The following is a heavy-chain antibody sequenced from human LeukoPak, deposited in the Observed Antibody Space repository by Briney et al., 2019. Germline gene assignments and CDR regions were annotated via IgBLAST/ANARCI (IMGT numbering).Heavy chain of an antibody. CDR2: IWYDGSNK. J-gene: IGHJ4*02. Sequence: GRSLRLSCAASGFTFSSYGMHWVRQAPGKGLEWVAVIWYDGSNKYYADSVKGRFTIPRDNFKNTLYLQMNSLRAEDTAVYYCARGKVLMVYALDYWGQGTLVTVSS. D-gene: IGHD2-8*01. V-gene: IGHV3-33*08. CDR1: GFTFSSYG. CDR3: ARGKVLMVYALDY.